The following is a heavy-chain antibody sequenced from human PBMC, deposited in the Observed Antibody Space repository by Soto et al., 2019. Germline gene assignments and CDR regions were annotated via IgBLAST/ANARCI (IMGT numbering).Heavy chain of an antibody. CDR3: AKNSGYDPYYYYGMDV. CDR2: ISYDGSNK. J-gene: IGHJ6*02. Sequence: PGGSLRLSCAASGFTFSSYAMHWVRQAPGKGLEWVAVISYDGSNKYYADSVKGRFTISRDNSKNTLYLQMNSLRAEDTAVYYCAKNSGYDPYYYYGMDVWGQGTTVTVSS. CDR1: GFTFSSYA. D-gene: IGHD5-12*01. V-gene: IGHV3-30-3*02.